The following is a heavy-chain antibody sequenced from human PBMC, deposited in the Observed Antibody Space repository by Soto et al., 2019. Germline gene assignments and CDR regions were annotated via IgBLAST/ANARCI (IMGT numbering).Heavy chain of an antibody. J-gene: IGHJ6*03. V-gene: IGHV1-69*02. Sequence: SVKVSCKASGGTFSSYTISWVRQAPGQGLEWMGRIIPILGIANYAQKFQGRVNITRDTSASTAYMEVSSLRSEDTAVYYCALAIDCSSTSCYPGYYYMDVWGKGTTVTVS. CDR1: GGTFSSYT. CDR2: IIPILGIA. CDR3: ALAIDCSSTSCYPGYYYMDV. D-gene: IGHD2-2*01.